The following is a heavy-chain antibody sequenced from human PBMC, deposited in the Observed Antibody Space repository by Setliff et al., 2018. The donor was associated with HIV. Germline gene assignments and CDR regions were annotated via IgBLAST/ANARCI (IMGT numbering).Heavy chain of an antibody. CDR1: GFTFSSYW. CDR2: INSDGTST. D-gene: IGHD6-13*01. J-gene: IGHJ6*02. Sequence: GGSLRLSCAASGFTFSSYWMHWVRQAPGKGLVWVSRINSDGTSTTYADSVKGRFTISRDNAKNTLFLQMNSLRPEDTAVYYCARDCRVGWVFTYGMDVWGQGTLVTVSS. CDR3: ARDCRVGWVFTYGMDV. V-gene: IGHV3-74*03.